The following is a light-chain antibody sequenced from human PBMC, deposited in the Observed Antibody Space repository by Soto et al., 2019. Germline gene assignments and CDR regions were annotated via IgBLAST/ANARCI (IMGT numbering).Light chain of an antibody. J-gene: IGKJ5*01. CDR3: LQYYKYPRT. Sequence: AIQMTQSPSSLSASVGDRVTITCRASQGIRNDLGWYQQKPGKAPNLLIYAASSLQSGVTSRFSGSGSGTDVTLTISNLQPEDFATYYCLQYYKYPRTFGPGTRLEIK. V-gene: IGKV1-6*01. CDR1: QGIRND. CDR2: AAS.